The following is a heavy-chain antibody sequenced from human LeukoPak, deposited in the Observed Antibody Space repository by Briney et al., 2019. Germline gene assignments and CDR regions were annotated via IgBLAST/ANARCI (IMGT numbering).Heavy chain of an antibody. Sequence: SETLSLTCAVYGGSFSAYYWSWIRQPPGKGPEWIGEINHSGSTNYNPSLKGRVAISVDTSRNQFSLRLSSVTAADTAVYYCARGQRITMTDWGQGTLVTVSS. CDR1: GGSFSAYY. CDR2: INHSGST. J-gene: IGHJ4*02. V-gene: IGHV4-34*01. CDR3: ARGQRITMTD. D-gene: IGHD3-22*01.